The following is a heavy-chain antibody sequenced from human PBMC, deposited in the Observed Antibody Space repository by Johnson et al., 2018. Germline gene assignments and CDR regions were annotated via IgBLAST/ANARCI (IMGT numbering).Heavy chain of an antibody. CDR1: GFTFSSYG. V-gene: IGHV3-30*03. J-gene: IGHJ3*02. CDR3: ATLMLVVVDAFDI. Sequence: QVQLVESGGGVVQPGRSLRLSCAASGFTFSSYGMHWVRQAPGKGLEWVAVISYDGSNKYYADSVKGRFTISRDNSKNTLYLQMNSLRAEDTAVYYCATLMLVVVDAFDIWGQGTMVTVSS. CDR2: ISYDGSNK. D-gene: IGHD3-22*01.